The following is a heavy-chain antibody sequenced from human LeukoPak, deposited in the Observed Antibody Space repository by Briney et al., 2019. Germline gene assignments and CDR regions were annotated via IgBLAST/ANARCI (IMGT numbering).Heavy chain of an antibody. J-gene: IGHJ4*02. D-gene: IGHD3-10*01. CDR1: GFTFSSYG. CDR3: AKDFYGSGSYFLFDY. CDR2: ISYDGSKK. V-gene: IGHV3-30*18. Sequence: PGRSLRLSCAASGFTFSSYGMHWVRQAPGKGLEWVAVISYDGSKKYYADSVKGRFTISRDNSKNTLYLQMNSLRAEDTAVYYCAKDFYGSGSYFLFDYWGQGTLVTVSS.